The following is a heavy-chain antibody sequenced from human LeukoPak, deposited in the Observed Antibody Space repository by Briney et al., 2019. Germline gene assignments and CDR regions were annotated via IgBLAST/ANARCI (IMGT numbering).Heavy chain of an antibody. V-gene: IGHV3-21*01. CDR2: ISSSSSYI. Sequence: GGSLRLSCAASGFTFSSNGMHWVRQAPGKGLEWVSSISSSSSYIYYADSVKGRFTISRDNAKNSLYLQMNSLRAEDTAVYYCARGGSSRFCLGYWGQGTLVTVSS. D-gene: IGHD6-6*01. J-gene: IGHJ4*02. CDR3: ARGGSSRFCLGY. CDR1: GFTFSSNG.